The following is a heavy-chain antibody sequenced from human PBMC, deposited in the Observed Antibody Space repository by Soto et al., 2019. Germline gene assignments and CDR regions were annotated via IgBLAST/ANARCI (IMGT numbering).Heavy chain of an antibody. CDR2: TSNSAPT. Sequence: PSETLSLTCTVSGGSISSYHWSWIRQSPGKGLEWIGYTSNSAPTIYNPSLKSRVTISADTSKNQFSLRLSSVTAADTAVYFCARLFRDVYNAVEAWGQGAPVTVSS. D-gene: IGHD3-3*01. J-gene: IGHJ5*02. CDR1: GGSISSYH. CDR3: ARLFRDVYNAVEA. V-gene: IGHV4-59*08.